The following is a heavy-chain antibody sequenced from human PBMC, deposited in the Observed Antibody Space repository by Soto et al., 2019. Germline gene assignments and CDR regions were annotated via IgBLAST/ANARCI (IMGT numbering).Heavy chain of an antibody. CDR2: IYYSGST. D-gene: IGHD4-17*01. V-gene: IGHV4-30-4*01. Sequence: SSETLSLTCTVSGGSISSGDYYWSWIRQPPGKGLEWIGYIYYSGSTYYNPSLKSRVTISVDTSKNQFSLKLSSVTAADTAVYYCARDRSGDKKYYYYGMDVWGQGTTVTVSS. J-gene: IGHJ6*02. CDR1: GGSISSGDYY. CDR3: ARDRSGDKKYYYYGMDV.